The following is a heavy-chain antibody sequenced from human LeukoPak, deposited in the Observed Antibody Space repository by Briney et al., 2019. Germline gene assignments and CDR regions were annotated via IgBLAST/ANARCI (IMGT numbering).Heavy chain of an antibody. CDR3: AGYDFWSGYNWFDP. CDR1: GGTFSSYA. CDR2: IIPIFGTA. V-gene: IGHV1-69*13. J-gene: IGHJ5*02. D-gene: IGHD3-3*01. Sequence: GASVKVSCKASGGTFSSYAISWVRQAPGQGPEWMGGIIPIFGTANYAQKFQGRVTITADESTSTAYMELSSLRSEDTAVYYCAGYDFWSGYNWFDPWGQGTLVTVSS.